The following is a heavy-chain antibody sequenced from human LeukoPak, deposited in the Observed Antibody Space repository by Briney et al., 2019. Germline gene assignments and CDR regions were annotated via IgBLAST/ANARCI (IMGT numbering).Heavy chain of an antibody. D-gene: IGHD3-22*01. J-gene: IGHJ4*02. V-gene: IGHV3-21*01. CDR1: EFTFSTYT. CDR3: AGLIYAISGYLDY. Sequence: GGSLRLSCAASEFTFSTYTMIWVRQAPGKGLEWVSSISSSSSYIYYADSVKGRFTISRDNAKNSLYLQMNSLRAEDTAVYYCAGLIYAISGYLDYWGQGTLVTVSS. CDR2: ISSSSSYI.